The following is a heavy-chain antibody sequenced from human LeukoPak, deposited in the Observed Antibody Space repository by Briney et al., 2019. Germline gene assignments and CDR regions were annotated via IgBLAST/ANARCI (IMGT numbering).Heavy chain of an antibody. CDR1: GFTFSSYG. CDR2: ISYGGSNK. V-gene: IGHV3-30*18. CDR3: AKDPGEAGIYYYFDY. Sequence: GGSLRLSCAASGFTFSSYGMHWVRQAPGKGLEWVAVISYGGSNKYYADSVKGRFTISRDNSKNTLYLQMNSLRAEDTAVYYCAKDPGEAGIYYYFDYWGQGTLVTVSS. J-gene: IGHJ4*02. D-gene: IGHD3-10*01.